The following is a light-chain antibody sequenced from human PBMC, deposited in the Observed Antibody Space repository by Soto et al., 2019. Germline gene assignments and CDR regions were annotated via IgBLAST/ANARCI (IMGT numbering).Light chain of an antibody. Sequence: EIVLTQSPDTLSLSPGERATLSCRVSQSVGNSVDWYQQKPGQAPRLLFYDASKRATGIPARFSGSGSGTDFTLSISSLEPEDFAVYSCQQRRTWPLTFGGGTNVEI. CDR3: QQRRTWPLT. CDR2: DAS. V-gene: IGKV3-11*01. CDR1: QSVGNS. J-gene: IGKJ4*01.